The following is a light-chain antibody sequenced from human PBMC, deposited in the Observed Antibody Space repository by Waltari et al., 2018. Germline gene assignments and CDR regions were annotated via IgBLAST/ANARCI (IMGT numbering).Light chain of an antibody. CDR2: GAS. J-gene: IGKJ4*01. CDR1: QTITGSW. Sequence: EIVLTQSPGTLSVSPGERVTVSFRASQTITGSWLTWYPQKPGQAPRLLIYGASHRAPGIPDRFSGSGSGTDFTLTISRLEPEDSAVYYCQQYDGSVVTFGGGTKVEIK. CDR3: QQYDGSVVT. V-gene: IGKV3-20*01.